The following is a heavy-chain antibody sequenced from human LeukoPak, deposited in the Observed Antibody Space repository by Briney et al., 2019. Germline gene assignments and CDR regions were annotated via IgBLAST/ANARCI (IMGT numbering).Heavy chain of an antibody. D-gene: IGHD2-15*01. Sequence: SETLSPTCTVSGGSISSFYWSWIRQPAGKGLEWIGYIYYSGSTNYNPSLKSRVTISVDTSKNQFSLKLSSVTAADTAVYYCARQPGYCSGGRCSDYSFDYWGQGTLVTVSS. CDR2: IYYSGST. V-gene: IGHV4-59*01. CDR3: ARQPGYCSGGRCSDYSFDY. CDR1: GGSISSFY. J-gene: IGHJ4*02.